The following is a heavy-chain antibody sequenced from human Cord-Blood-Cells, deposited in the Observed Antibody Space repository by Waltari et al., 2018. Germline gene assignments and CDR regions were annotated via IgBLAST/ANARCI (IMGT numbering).Heavy chain of an antibody. V-gene: IGHV4-34*01. CDR3: ARHHLIAMRVVVDDALDI. D-gene: IGHD3-22*01. J-gene: IGHJ3*02. CDR2: INHSGGT. Sequence: QVQLQQWGAGLLNPSETLSLTCAVYGGSFRGYYWSWIRQPPGKGLEWIGEINHSGGTSYTPSRKSRVTISVDTSKNQFALKLSSVTAADTAVYCCARHHLIAMRVVVDDALDIWGRGIMVTVPS. CDR1: GGSFRGYY.